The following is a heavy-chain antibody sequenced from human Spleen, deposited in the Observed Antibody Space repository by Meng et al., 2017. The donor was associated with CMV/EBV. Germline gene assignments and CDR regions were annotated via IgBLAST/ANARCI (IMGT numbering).Heavy chain of an antibody. CDR3: ARGIDSSSFDY. D-gene: IGHD6-6*01. V-gene: IGHV1-8*02. Sequence: ASVKVSCKASGYTFTSYGISWVRQAPGQGLEWMGWMNPNSGNTGYAQKFQGRVTMTRNTSISTAYMELSSLRSEDTAVYYCARGIDSSSFDYWGQGTLVTVSS. CDR1: GYTFTSYG. J-gene: IGHJ4*02. CDR2: MNPNSGNT.